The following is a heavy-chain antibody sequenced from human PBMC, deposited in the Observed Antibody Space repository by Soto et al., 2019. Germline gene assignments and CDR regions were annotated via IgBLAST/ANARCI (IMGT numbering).Heavy chain of an antibody. Sequence: GESLKISCKGSGYSFTIYWIGWVRQMPGRGLEWMGVIYSGDSNTRYSPSFQGQVTISADKSINTAYLQWSSLKASDTAMYYCARLLTYYDILTGSPAPYYYYGMDVWGQGTTVTVSS. D-gene: IGHD3-9*01. CDR1: GYSFTIYW. V-gene: IGHV5-51*01. CDR3: ARLLTYYDILTGSPAPYYYYGMDV. J-gene: IGHJ6*02. CDR2: IYSGDSNT.